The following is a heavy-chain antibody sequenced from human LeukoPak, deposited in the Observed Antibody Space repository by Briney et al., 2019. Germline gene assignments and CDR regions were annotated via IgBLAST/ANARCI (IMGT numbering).Heavy chain of an antibody. J-gene: IGHJ4*02. D-gene: IGHD1-26*01. V-gene: IGHV4-59*08. CDR2: IHYSGST. CDR3: AAGGHGIGYHFDY. CDR1: GGSISSSY. Sequence: PSETLSLTCTVSGGSISSSYWSWIRQPPGKGLEWIGYIHYSGSTNYNPSLESRVTISVDTSKNQFSLKLSSVTAADTAVYYCAAGGHGIGYHFDYWGQGTLVTVSS.